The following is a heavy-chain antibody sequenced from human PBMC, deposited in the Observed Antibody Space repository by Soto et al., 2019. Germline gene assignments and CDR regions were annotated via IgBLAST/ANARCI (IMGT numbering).Heavy chain of an antibody. J-gene: IGHJ4*02. V-gene: IGHV3-23*01. CDR2: ISGSGGST. CDR3: AKVSNYDFWSGYYGDY. CDR1: GFTFSSYA. D-gene: IGHD3-3*01. Sequence: GGSLRLSCAASGFTFSSYAMSWVRQAPGKGLEWVSAISGSGGSTYYADSVKGRFTISRDNSKNTLYLQMNSLRAEDTAVYYCAKVSNYDFWSGYYGDYWGQGTLVTVSS.